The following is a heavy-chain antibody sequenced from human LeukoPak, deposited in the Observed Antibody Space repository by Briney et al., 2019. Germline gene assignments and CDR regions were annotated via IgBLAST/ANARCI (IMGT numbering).Heavy chain of an antibody. D-gene: IGHD6-13*01. V-gene: IGHV1-46*01. J-gene: IGHJ3*02. CDR3: ARDVLRIAAAADAFDI. CDR1: GYTFTSYY. Sequence: ASVKVSCKASGYTFTSYYMHWVRQAPGQGLEWMGIINPSGGSTSYAQKFQGRVTMTRDMSTSTAYMELRSLRSDDTAVYYCARDVLRIAAAADAFDIWGQGTMVTVSS. CDR2: INPSGGST.